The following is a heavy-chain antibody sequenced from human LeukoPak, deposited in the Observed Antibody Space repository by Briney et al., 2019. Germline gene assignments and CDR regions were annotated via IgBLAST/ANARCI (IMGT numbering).Heavy chain of an antibody. Sequence: PSETLSLTCTVSGGSVSSSTYYWGWIRQPPGKGLEWIGSIYYSGSTYHNPSLKSRVTISVDTSKNRFSLKLSSVTAADTAVYYCASYCSGGSCFLDYWGQGTLVTVSS. CDR3: ASYCSGGSCFLDY. CDR1: GGSVSSSTYY. V-gene: IGHV4-39*01. CDR2: IYYSGST. J-gene: IGHJ4*02. D-gene: IGHD2-15*01.